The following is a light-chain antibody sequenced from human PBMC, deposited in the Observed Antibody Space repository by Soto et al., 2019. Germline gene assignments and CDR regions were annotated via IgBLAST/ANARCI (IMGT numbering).Light chain of an antibody. J-gene: IGLJ3*02. CDR2: EGS. V-gene: IGLV2-23*01. CDR3: CSYAGSSTLV. Sequence: QSALTQPASVSGSPGQSITISCTGTSSDVGSYNLVSWYQQHPGKAPTLIIYEGSTRPSGVSDRVSGSKSGNTASLTISGVQAEYEADYYCCSYAGSSTLVFGGGTKLAVL. CDR1: SSDVGSYNL.